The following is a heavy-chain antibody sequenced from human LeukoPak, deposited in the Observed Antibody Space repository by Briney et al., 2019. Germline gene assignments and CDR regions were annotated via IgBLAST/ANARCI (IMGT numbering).Heavy chain of an antibody. V-gene: IGHV1-69*13. CDR1: GDTFSRYA. CDR3: ATTGGDIYYYYMDV. J-gene: IGHJ6*03. CDR2: IIPVLSTA. Sequence: GASVKVSCKASGDTFSRYAISWVRQAPGQGLEWMGGIIPVLSTANYAQKFQDRVTITADESTSTTYMELSSLKSEDTAVYYCATTGGDIYYYYMDVWGKGTTVIISS. D-gene: IGHD3-16*01.